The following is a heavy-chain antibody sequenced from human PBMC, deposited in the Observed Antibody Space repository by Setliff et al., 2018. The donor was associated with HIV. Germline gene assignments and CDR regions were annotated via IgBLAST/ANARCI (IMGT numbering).Heavy chain of an antibody. J-gene: IGHJ4*02. D-gene: IGHD1-26*01. CDR2: VGVGGYDT. CDR3: ARDRGWEIEYGLDY. Sequence: GGSLRLSCAAYGFAFSTFDMNWVRQAQGKGPEWVAAVGVGGYDTFYTDSVRGRFAVSRDDSNNRLYLEMTALRDDDTAVYYCARDRGWEIEYGLDYWGQGTLVTVSS. CDR1: GFAFSTFD. V-gene: IGHV3-23*01.